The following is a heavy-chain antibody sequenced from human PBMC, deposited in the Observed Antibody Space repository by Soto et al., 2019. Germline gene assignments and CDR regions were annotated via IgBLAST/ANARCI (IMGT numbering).Heavy chain of an antibody. D-gene: IGHD3-10*01. Sequence: QVQLQESGPGLVKPSETLSLTCTVSGGSVSSAGFYWGWIRQPPGKGLEWIGYIYDSGSTNYNPSLKSRVAILADTSKNQFTLTLSSVTAADTAMYYCARTYSYGSGRGRRMPVWGHGTTVTVSS. CDR3: ARTYSYGSGRGRRMPV. CDR1: GGSVSSAGFY. V-gene: IGHV4-61*08. CDR2: IYDSGST. J-gene: IGHJ6*02.